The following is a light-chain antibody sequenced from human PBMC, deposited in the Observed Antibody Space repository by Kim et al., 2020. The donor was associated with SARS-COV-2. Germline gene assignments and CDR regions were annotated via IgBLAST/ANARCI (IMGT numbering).Light chain of an antibody. Sequence: EQPVRITRQGNSLRAYYARWYQQTPGTAPVLIIYDENNRPSGIPDRFSASSSGNTASLTITGAQAEDEADYSCNSRDTSGNSYFFGTGTKVTVL. CDR3: NSRDTSGNSYF. V-gene: IGLV3-19*01. J-gene: IGLJ1*01. CDR1: SLRAYY. CDR2: DEN.